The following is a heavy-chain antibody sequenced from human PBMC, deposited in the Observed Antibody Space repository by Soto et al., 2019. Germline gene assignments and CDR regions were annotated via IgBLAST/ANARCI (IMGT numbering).Heavy chain of an antibody. D-gene: IGHD1-26*01. CDR1: GFTVSSNY. Sequence: EVQLVETGGGLIQPGRSLRLSCAASGFTVSSNYMSWVRQAPGKGLEWVSVIYSAGTTYYADSVRGRFTISRDNSKNTLYLQMNSLRAEDTAVYYCARGGWDSYFDYWGQGTLVTVSS. CDR3: ARGGWDSYFDY. V-gene: IGHV3-53*02. J-gene: IGHJ4*02. CDR2: IYSAGTT.